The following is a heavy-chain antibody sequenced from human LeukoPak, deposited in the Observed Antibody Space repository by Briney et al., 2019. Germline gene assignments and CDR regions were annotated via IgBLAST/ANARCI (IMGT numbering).Heavy chain of an antibody. Sequence: PSETLSLICAVYGGSFSGYYWSWLRQPPGKGLEWIGEINHSGSTNYNPSLKSRVTISVDTSKNQFSLKLSSVTAADTAVYYCARVSFSIRWFDPWGQGTLVTVSS. V-gene: IGHV4-34*01. D-gene: IGHD4-17*01. CDR2: INHSGST. CDR3: ARVSFSIRWFDP. J-gene: IGHJ5*02. CDR1: GGSFSGYY.